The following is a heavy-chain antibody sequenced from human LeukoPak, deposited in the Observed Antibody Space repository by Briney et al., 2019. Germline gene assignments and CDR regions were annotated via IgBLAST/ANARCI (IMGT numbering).Heavy chain of an antibody. J-gene: IGHJ3*02. V-gene: IGHV4-39*07. CDR3: ARRIAVHAFDI. Sequence: PSETLSLTCTVSGGSISSSSYYWGWIRQPPGKGLEWIGSIYYSGSTYYNPSLKSRVTISVDTSKNQFSLKLSSVTAADTAVYYCARRIAVHAFDIWGQGTMVTVSS. CDR2: IYYSGST. CDR1: GGSISSSSYY. D-gene: IGHD6-19*01.